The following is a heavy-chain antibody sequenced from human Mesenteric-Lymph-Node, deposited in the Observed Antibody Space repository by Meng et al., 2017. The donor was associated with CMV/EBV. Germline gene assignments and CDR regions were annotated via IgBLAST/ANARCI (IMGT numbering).Heavy chain of an antibody. CDR1: GYNFSNFG. CDR3: ARGGLRVVGATGVDY. CDR2: INPNSGGT. V-gene: IGHV1-2*02. Sequence: ASVKVSCKTSGYNFSNFGVSWVRQAPGQGLEWMGWINPNSGGTNYAQKFQGRVTMTRDTSISTAYMELSRLRSDDTAVYYCARGGLRVVGATGVDYWGQGTLVTVSS. D-gene: IGHD1-26*01. J-gene: IGHJ4*02.